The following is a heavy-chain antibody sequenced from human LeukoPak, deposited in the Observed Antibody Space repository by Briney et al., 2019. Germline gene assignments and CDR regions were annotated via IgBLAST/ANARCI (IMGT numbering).Heavy chain of an antibody. CDR2: ISGSSSTI. Sequence: GGSLRLSCAASGFTFSSYSMNWVRQAPGKGLEWVSYISGSSSTIYYADSVRGRFTISRDNSKNTLYLQMNSLRAEDTAVYYCARGNSGSSYVEYYYGMDVWGQGTTVTVSS. V-gene: IGHV3-48*01. CDR1: GFTFSSYS. D-gene: IGHD1-26*01. CDR3: ARGNSGSSYVEYYYGMDV. J-gene: IGHJ6*02.